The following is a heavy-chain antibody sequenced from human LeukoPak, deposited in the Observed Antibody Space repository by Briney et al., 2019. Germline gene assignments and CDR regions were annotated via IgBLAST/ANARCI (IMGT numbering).Heavy chain of an antibody. D-gene: IGHD2-15*01. CDR1: GCTFDEHG. CDR3: AGGDRNGWYFDL. V-gene: IGHV3-20*04. Sequence: GGSLRLSCAGSGCTFDEHGMSWVRQAPGKGLEWVSGINWNGGSTGYGDSVKGRFTISRDNAKKSLFLQMNSLRAEDTALYYCAGGDRNGWYFDLWGRGTLVTVSS. CDR2: INWNGGST. J-gene: IGHJ2*01.